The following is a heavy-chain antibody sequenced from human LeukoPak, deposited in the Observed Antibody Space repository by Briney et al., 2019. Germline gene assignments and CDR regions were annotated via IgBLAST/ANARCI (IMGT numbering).Heavy chain of an antibody. CDR3: ARVGIALASPFDY. CDR2: MRSRGYPL. CDR1: GFTFSDYY. Sequence: PGGSLRLSCLASGFTFSDYYMSWVRQAPGKGLEWISYMRSRGYPLYYADSVKGRFTISRDNAKNTLYLQMHNLRADDTAVYFCARVGIALASPFDYWGLGTLVAVSS. D-gene: IGHD1-1*01. V-gene: IGHV3-11*01. J-gene: IGHJ4*02.